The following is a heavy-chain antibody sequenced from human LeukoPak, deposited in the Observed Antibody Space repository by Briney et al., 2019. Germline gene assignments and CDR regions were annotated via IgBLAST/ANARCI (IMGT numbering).Heavy chain of an antibody. J-gene: IGHJ2*01. CDR3: AKPRGRYSQNWYFDL. V-gene: IGHV3-23*01. CDR2: ISGSGGST. CDR1: GFTFSSYA. Sequence: PGGSLRLSCAASGFTFSSYAMSWVRQAPGKGLEWVSAISGSGGSTYYADSVKGRFTISRDNSKNTLYLQMNSLRAEDTAVYYCAKPRGRYSQNWYFDLWGRGTLVTVSS. D-gene: IGHD5-18*01.